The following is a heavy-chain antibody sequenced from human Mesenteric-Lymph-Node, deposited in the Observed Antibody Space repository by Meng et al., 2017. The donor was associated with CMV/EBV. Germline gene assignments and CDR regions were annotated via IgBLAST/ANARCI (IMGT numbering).Heavy chain of an antibody. V-gene: IGHV1-18*01. D-gene: IGHD2-2*03. CDR3: ARDGSEGFFQH. CDR2: IHPYNGNT. J-gene: IGHJ1*01. CDR1: GYTFTTFG. Sequence: CKASGYTFTTFGICWVRQAPGQRLEWMGWIHPYNGNTDYAQKFQGRVSMATDTSTTTVYMELRSLRSDDTAVYYGARDGSEGFFQHWGQGTLVTVSS.